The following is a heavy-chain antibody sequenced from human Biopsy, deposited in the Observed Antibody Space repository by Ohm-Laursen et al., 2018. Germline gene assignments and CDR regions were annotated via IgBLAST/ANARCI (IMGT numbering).Heavy chain of an antibody. D-gene: IGHD4-23*01. CDR2: MNPNSGNT. CDR1: GYTFTSYE. V-gene: IGHV1-8*01. Sequence: SVTASCKASGYTFTSYEINWVRQATGQGVEWMGWMNPNSGNTGYAQKFQGRVTMTRNTSISTAYMEVSSLRSEDTAVYYCARDTRWSPYSMDVWGQGTTVTVSS. CDR3: ARDTRWSPYSMDV. J-gene: IGHJ6*02.